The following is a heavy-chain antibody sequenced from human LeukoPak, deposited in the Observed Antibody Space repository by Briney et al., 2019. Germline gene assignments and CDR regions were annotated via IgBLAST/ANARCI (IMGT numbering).Heavy chain of an antibody. J-gene: IGHJ3*02. V-gene: IGHV3-30*18. CDR3: AKVFSEMATIRGDAFDI. CDR1: GFTFTTYA. Sequence: PGGSLRLSCAASGFTFTTYAMSWVRQAPGKGLEWVAVISYDGSNKYYADSVKGRFTISRDNSKNTLNLQMNSLRAEDTAVYYCAKVFSEMATIRGDAFDIWGQGTMVTVSS. D-gene: IGHD5-24*01. CDR2: ISYDGSNK.